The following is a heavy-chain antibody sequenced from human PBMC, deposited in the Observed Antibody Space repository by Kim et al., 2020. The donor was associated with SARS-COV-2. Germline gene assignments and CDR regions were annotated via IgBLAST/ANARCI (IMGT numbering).Heavy chain of an antibody. CDR1: GFTFSSYG. V-gene: IGHV3-33*01. Sequence: GWSLRLSCAASGFTFSSYGMHWVRQAPGKGLEWVAVIWYDGSNKYSADSVKGRFTISRDNSKNTLSLQMNSLRAEDTAVYYCARDGGVYYYYGMDVWGQG. CDR2: IWYDGSNK. CDR3: ARDGGVYYYYGMDV. D-gene: IGHD3-16*01. J-gene: IGHJ6*02.